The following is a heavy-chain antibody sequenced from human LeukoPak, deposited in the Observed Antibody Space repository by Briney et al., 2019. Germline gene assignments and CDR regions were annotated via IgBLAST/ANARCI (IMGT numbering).Heavy chain of an antibody. J-gene: IGHJ4*02. CDR3: ARGVSSGWYLEDY. CDR2: IKSKTDGGTT. V-gene: IGHV3-15*01. Sequence: PGGSLRLSCVVSGFTFSNAWLSWVRQAPGKGLEWLGRIKSKTDGGTTDYAAPVKGRFTISRDDSKTTLYLQMNSLRAEDTAVYYCARGVSSGWYLEDYWGQGTLVTVSS. CDR1: GFTFSNAW. D-gene: IGHD6-19*01.